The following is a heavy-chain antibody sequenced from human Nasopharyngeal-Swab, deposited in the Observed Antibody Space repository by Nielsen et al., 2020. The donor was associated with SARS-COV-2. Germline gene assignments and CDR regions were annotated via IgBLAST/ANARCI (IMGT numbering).Heavy chain of an antibody. J-gene: IGHJ6*02. CDR3: AKHEDISGYGLDV. D-gene: IGHD3-22*01. V-gene: IGHV3-9*01. CDR1: GFAFENYA. CDR2: ITWNSGNK. Sequence: SLKISCAASGFAFENYAMHWVRQPPGKGLEWASGITWNSGNKGYAESVQGRFTISRDNARNSLYLQMDSLRVEDTAQFYCAKHEDISGYGLDVWGHGTTVTVSS.